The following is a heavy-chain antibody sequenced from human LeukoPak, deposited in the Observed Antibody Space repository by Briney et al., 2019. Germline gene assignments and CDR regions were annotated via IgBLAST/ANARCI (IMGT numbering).Heavy chain of an antibody. V-gene: IGHV3-23*01. CDR1: GFTFSSYA. CDR3: AKVHYYDSSGYYQAQPYDY. D-gene: IGHD3-22*01. J-gene: IGHJ4*02. Sequence: GGSLRLSCAASGFTFSSYAMSWVRQAPGEGLEWVSAISGSGGSTYCADSVKGRFTISRDNSKNTLYLQMNSLRAEDTAVYYCAKVHYYDSSGYYQAQPYDYWGQGTLVTVSS. CDR2: ISGSGGST.